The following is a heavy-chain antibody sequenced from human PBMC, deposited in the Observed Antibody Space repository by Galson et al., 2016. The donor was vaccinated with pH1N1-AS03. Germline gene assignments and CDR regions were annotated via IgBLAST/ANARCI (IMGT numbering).Heavy chain of an antibody. V-gene: IGHV4-59*08. CDR3: ARRGNSWTARYCVL. Sequence: ETLSLTCDVSGGSLNYFYWGWIRQPPGKGLEWIGYMYPTQSPQYNPSLGSRATISADTSKNQLSLTLTSVTAASTAVYYCARRGNSWTARYCVLWGRGTRVTVSS. CDR1: GGSLNYFY. D-gene: IGHD4-23*01. J-gene: IGHJ2*01. CDR2: MYPTQSP.